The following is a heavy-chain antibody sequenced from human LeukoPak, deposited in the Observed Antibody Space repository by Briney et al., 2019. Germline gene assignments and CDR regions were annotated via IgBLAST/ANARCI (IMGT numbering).Heavy chain of an antibody. CDR1: GFTFSSYG. CDR3: AREGGFYSRYNWSDP. CDR2: IWYDGSNK. J-gene: IGHJ5*02. V-gene: IGHV3-33*01. D-gene: IGHD4-11*01. Sequence: GRSLRLSCAASGFTFSSYGMHWVRQAPGKGLEWVAVIWYDGSNKYYADSVKGRFTISRDNSKNTLYLQMNSLRAEDTAVYYCAREGGFYSRYNWSDPWGQGTLVTVSS.